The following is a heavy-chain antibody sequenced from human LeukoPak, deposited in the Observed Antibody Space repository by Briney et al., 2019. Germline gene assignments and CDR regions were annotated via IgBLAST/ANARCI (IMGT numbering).Heavy chain of an antibody. J-gene: IGHJ6*03. Sequence: SQTLSLTCAISGDSVSSNSPAWNWIRQSPSRGLEWLGRTYYRSKWYNDYAVSVKSRITINPDTSKNQFSLQLNSVTPEDTAVYYCARGPLSEYGDYYYYYMDVWGKGTTVTISS. CDR2: TYYRSKWYN. D-gene: IGHD4-17*01. CDR1: GDSVSSNSPA. CDR3: ARGPLSEYGDYYYYYMDV. V-gene: IGHV6-1*01.